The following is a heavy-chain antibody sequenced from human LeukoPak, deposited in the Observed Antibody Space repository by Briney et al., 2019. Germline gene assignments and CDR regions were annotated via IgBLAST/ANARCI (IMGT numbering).Heavy chain of an antibody. D-gene: IGHD6-13*01. J-gene: IGHJ4*02. Sequence: SVKVSCKASGGTFSSYAISWVRQAPGQGLEWMGGIIPIFGTANYAQKFRGRVTITADESTSTAYMELSSLRSEDTAVYYCARGSGLAEQQQLVCWGQGTLVTVSS. CDR1: GGTFSSYA. CDR3: ARGSGLAEQQQLVC. V-gene: IGHV1-69*01. CDR2: IIPIFGTA.